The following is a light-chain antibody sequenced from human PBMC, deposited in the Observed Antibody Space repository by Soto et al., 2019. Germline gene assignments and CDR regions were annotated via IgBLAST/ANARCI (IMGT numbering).Light chain of an antibody. J-gene: IGLJ2*01. CDR1: SSDVGGYDY. CDR2: EVS. CDR3: NSYTGDRTRV. Sequence: QSALTQPASVSGSPGQSSTISCTGTSSDVGGYDYVSWYQQHPGRAPKLLISEVSKRPSGVSSRFSGSKSGNTASLTISGLQSEDEADYYCNSYTGDRTRVFCGGTKLTVL. V-gene: IGLV2-14*01.